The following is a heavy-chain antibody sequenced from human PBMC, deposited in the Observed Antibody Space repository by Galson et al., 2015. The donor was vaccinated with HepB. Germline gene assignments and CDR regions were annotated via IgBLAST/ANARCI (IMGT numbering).Heavy chain of an antibody. Sequence: SLRLSCAASGFTFSSYPMSWVRQSPGEGPEWVSAISGSGDKTFYEDSVKGRFTVSRDNSKNTLYLQMNSLRAEDTAVYYCAKWGTYGSGWSDYWGQGTLVTVSS. CDR1: GFTFSSYP. J-gene: IGHJ4*02. V-gene: IGHV3-23*01. D-gene: IGHD6-19*01. CDR3: AKWGTYGSGWSDY. CDR2: ISGSGDKT.